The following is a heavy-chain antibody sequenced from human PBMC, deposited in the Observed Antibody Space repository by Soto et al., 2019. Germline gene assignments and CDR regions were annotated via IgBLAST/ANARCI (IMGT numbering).Heavy chain of an antibody. Sequence: GSLRLSCAASGFTFSSYAVSWVRQAPGKGLEWVSGISDSGGSTYYADSVKGRFTISRDNSKNTLYLQMNSLRAEDTAVYYCAKGTYYYYYYGMDVWGQGTTVTVSS. CDR2: ISDSGGST. J-gene: IGHJ6*02. CDR3: AKGTYYYYYYGMDV. V-gene: IGHV3-23*01. CDR1: GFTFSSYA.